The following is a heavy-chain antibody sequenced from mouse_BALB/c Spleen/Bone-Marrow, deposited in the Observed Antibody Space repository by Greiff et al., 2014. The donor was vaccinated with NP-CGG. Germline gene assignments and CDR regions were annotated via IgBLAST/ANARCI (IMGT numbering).Heavy chain of an antibody. D-gene: IGHD2-2*01. CDR2: IAPRSGST. CDR1: GYTFTNYW. J-gene: IGHJ1*01. Sequence: DLVKPGASVKLSCKASGYTFTNYWINWIKQRPGQGLEWIGRIAPRSGSTYYNEMFKGKTTLTVDTSSSTAYIQLSSLSSEDSDVYFCARERYGYDGWYFDVWSAGTTVTVSS. V-gene: IGHV1S41*01. CDR3: ARERYGYDGWYFDV.